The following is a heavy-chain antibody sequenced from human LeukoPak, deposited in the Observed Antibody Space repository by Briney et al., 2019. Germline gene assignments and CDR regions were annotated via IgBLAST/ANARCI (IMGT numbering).Heavy chain of an antibody. CDR2: IDKKDKGYATAT. V-gene: IGHV3-73*01. D-gene: IGHD1-26*01. CDR1: GFTLSGSA. J-gene: IGHJ5*02. Sequence: GGSLRLSCAASGFTLSGSAIHWVRQSSGKGLEWVGQIDKKDKGYATATAYAASVKGRFTISRDDSINTAYLQMKSLKTEDTALYYCSRDSGTYNWFDPWGQGTLVTVSS. CDR3: SRDSGTYNWFDP.